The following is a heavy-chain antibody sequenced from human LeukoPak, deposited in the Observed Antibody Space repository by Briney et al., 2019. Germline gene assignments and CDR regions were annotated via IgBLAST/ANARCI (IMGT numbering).Heavy chain of an antibody. CDR2: IGGSGSPT. V-gene: IGHV3-48*03. J-gene: IGHJ3*02. D-gene: IGHD2-15*01. CDR3: AREIIPTPDTFDI. Sequence: GGSLRLSCVVSGFNFGSHEMSWVRQAPGKGLEWVSYIGGSGSPTHYADSVKGRFTVSRDNAKNSLYLQLNNLRVEDTAVYYCAREIIPTPDTFDIWGQGTVVTVSS. CDR1: GFNFGSHE.